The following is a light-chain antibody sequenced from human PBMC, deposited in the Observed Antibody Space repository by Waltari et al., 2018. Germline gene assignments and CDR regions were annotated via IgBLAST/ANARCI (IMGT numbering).Light chain of an antibody. Sequence: QAVLTQPPSVSGAPGQRITISCTGTRSNLGANFDVHWYQQLPGSAPKLLIYGDKIRPSGVPDRFSASRAGTSASLAITGRRAEDEAVYYCQSNDQGLTDCCRVFGGGTRVTVL. CDR1: RSNLGANFD. CDR2: GDK. J-gene: IGLJ3*02. V-gene: IGLV1-40*01. CDR3: QSNDQGLTDCCRV.